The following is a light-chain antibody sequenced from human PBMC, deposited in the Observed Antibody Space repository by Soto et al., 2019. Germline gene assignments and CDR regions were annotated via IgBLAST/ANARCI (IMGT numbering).Light chain of an antibody. CDR1: SSDVGDYNY. V-gene: IGLV2-14*01. Sequence: QSALTQTASVSGSPGQSITISCTGTSSDVGDYNYVSWYQQHPGEAPKLVIFEVSNRPSGISNRFSGSKSGNTASLTISGLQTEDEADYYCSSYTSRNTHVFGTGTKVTVL. J-gene: IGLJ1*01. CDR3: SSYTSRNTHV. CDR2: EVS.